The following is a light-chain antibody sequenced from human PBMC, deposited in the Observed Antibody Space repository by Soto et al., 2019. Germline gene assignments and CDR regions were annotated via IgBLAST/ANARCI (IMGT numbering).Light chain of an antibody. CDR2: GSN. J-gene: IGKJ4*01. Sequence: EIVLTQSPGTLSLSPGERATLSCRASQSVSSSLFAWYQQKPGQAPRLLFYGSNSRTTGIPDWFSGSGSRADFTLTISRLDHEDFAVYYCQQYGSSLFTFGGGTKVDIK. V-gene: IGKV3-20*01. CDR3: QQYGSSLFT. CDR1: QSVSSSL.